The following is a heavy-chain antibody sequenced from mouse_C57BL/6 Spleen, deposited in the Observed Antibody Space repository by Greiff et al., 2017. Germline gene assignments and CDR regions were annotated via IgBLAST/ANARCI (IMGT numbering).Heavy chain of an antibody. Sequence: EVKLVESGGDLVKPGGSLKLSCAASGFTFSSYGMSWVRQTPDKRLEWVATISSGGSYTYYPDSVKGRFTISRDNAKNTLYLQMSSLKSKDTAMYYCASYGNDENYFDYGGQGTTLTVSS. V-gene: IGHV5-6*01. CDR2: ISSGGSYT. CDR3: ASYGNDENYFDY. CDR1: GFTFSSYG. J-gene: IGHJ2*01. D-gene: IGHD2-2*01.